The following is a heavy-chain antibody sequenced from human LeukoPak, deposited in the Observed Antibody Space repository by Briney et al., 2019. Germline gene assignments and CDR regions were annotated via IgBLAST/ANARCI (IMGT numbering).Heavy chain of an antibody. J-gene: IGHJ4*02. CDR1: GFAFSTSG. Sequence: GRSVRLSCAASGFAFSTSGMHWVRQAPGKGLEWVAVIWYDGSNKHYAESVKGRFSISRDNSKSTLYLQMNSLRAEDTAVYYCARARGVSTGYRPIDYWGQGTLVTVSS. V-gene: IGHV3-33*01. CDR2: IWYDGSNK. CDR3: ARARGVSTGYRPIDY. D-gene: IGHD3-22*01.